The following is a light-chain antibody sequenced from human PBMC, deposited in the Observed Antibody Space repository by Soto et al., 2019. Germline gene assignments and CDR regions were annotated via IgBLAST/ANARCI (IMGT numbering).Light chain of an antibody. CDR1: QSVSSS. J-gene: IGKJ2*01. V-gene: IGKV1-5*01. CDR3: QQYESFSPYT. CDR2: DAS. Sequence: DIQMTQSPSTLSAFVGDRGTITCRPSQSVSSSLAWYQQKPGKAPKLLIYDASTLESGVPSRFSGSGYGTEFTLTIRSLQPGDFATYYCQQYESFSPYTFGQGTRLEI.